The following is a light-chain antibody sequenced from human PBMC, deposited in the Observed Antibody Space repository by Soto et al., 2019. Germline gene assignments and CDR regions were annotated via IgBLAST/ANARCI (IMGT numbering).Light chain of an antibody. CDR3: AAWDDRMSGPV. CDR1: SSNIGSNY. CDR2: RNN. V-gene: IGLV1-47*01. Sequence: QSVLTQPPSASGTPGQRVTISCSGSSSNIGSNYVYWYQQLPGTAPKLLIYRNNERPSGVPARFSCSKSGTSASLAISGLRSEDEADYYCAAWDDRMSGPVFGGGTKLTVL. J-gene: IGLJ2*01.